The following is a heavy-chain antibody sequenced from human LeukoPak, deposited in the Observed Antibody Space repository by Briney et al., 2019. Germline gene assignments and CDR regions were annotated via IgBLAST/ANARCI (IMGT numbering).Heavy chain of an antibody. CDR1: GYTFTSYG. V-gene: IGHV1-18*01. CDR3: ARDGITSYYYDSSGYSDY. J-gene: IGHJ4*02. D-gene: IGHD3-22*01. Sequence: ASVKVSCKASGYTFTSYGISWVRQAPGQGLEWMGWISAYNGNTNYAQKLQGRVTMTTDTSTSTAYMELRSLRSDDTAVYYCARDGITSYYYDSSGYSDYWGQGTLVTVSS. CDR2: ISAYNGNT.